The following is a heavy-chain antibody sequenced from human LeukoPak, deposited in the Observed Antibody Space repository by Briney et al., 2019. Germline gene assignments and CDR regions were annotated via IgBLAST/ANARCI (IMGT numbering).Heavy chain of an antibody. J-gene: IGHJ4*02. Sequence: PSETLSLTCTVSGGSITNYFWSWIRQPPGKGLEWIGFIYYNGSTNYNPSLESRVTISVDTSKSQFSLKLSSVTAADTAVYYCARGGYCSSTSCYLDYWGQGTLVTVSS. V-gene: IGHV4-59*01. CDR2: IYYNGST. D-gene: IGHD2-2*01. CDR3: ARGGYCSSTSCYLDY. CDR1: GGSITNYF.